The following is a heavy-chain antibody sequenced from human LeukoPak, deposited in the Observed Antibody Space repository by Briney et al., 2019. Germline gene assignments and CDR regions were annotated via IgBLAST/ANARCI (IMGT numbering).Heavy chain of an antibody. J-gene: IGHJ4*02. CDR3: ATLHRRGSYYFDY. D-gene: IGHD1-26*01. CDR1: GGSISSSSYY. CDR2: IYYSGST. V-gene: IGHV4-39*01. Sequence: SETLSLTCTVSGGSISSSSYYWGWIRQPPGTGLEWIGSIYYSGSTYYNPSLKSRVTISVDTSKNQFSLKLSSVTAADTAVYYCATLHRRGSYYFDYWGQGTLVTVSS.